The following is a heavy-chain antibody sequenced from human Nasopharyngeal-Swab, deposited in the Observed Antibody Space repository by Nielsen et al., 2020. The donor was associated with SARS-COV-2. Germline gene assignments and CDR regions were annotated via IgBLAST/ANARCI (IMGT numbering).Heavy chain of an antibody. Sequence: GGSLRLSCAASGFTFRSYGMHWVRQAPGKGLEWVAVISYDGSNKYYADSVKGRFTISRDNSKNTLYLQMNSLRAEDTAVYYCAREAIQEFDYWGQGTLVTVSS. J-gene: IGHJ4*02. V-gene: IGHV3-30*03. CDR1: GFTFRSYG. CDR2: ISYDGSNK. D-gene: IGHD5-18*01. CDR3: AREAIQEFDY.